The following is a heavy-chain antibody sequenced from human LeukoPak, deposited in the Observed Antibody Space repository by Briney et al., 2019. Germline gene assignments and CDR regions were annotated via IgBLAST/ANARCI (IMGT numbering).Heavy chain of an antibody. D-gene: IGHD3-10*01. CDR2: IYHSGNT. CDR1: GDSITSGDIY. V-gene: IGHV4-30-4*01. J-gene: IGHJ6*02. CDR3: ARDKWFGDPRRRYGMDV. Sequence: PSQTLSLTCSVSGDSITSGDIYWHWIRQPPGKGLEWIGHIYHSGNTYYNSSLKSRLTISVDTSKNHFALKLTSVTAADTAVYYCARDKWFGDPRRRYGMDVWGQGTTVTVSS.